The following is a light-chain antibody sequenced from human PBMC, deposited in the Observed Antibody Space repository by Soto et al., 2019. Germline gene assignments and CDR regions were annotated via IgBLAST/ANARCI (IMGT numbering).Light chain of an antibody. Sequence: EIVLTQSPGTLSLSAGERATLSCRAGQSVSSSYLAWYQQKPGQAPRLLIYGASSRATGIPDRFSGSGSGTDFTLTISRLEPEDFAVYYCQQYGSSPQGTFGQGTKVDIK. CDR1: QSVSSSY. J-gene: IGKJ1*01. CDR2: GAS. V-gene: IGKV3-20*01. CDR3: QQYGSSPQGT.